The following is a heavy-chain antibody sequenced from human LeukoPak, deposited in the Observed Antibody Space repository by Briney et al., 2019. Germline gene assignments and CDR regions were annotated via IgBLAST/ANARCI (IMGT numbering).Heavy chain of an antibody. CDR3: ATPAASYYGMDV. CDR1: GYTLTELS. CDR2: FDPEDGET. J-gene: IGHJ6*02. D-gene: IGHD2-2*01. Sequence: ASVKVSCTVSGYTLTELSMHWVRQAPGKGLEWMGGFDPEDGETIYAQKFQGRVTMTEDTSTDTAYMELSSLGSEDTAVYYCATPAASYYGMDVWGQGTTVTVSS. V-gene: IGHV1-24*01.